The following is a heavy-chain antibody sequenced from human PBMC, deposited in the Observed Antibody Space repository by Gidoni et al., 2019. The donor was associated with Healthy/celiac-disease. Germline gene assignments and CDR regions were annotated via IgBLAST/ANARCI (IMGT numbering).Heavy chain of an antibody. Sequence: QLQLQESGPGLVKPSETLSLTCTVSGGSISSSSYYWGWIRQPPGKGLEWIGSIYYSGSTYYNPSLKSRVTISVDTSKNQFSLKLSSVTAADTAVYYCARLYCSSTSCSYYYYGMDVWGQGTTVTVSS. CDR3: ARLYCSSTSCSYYYYGMDV. V-gene: IGHV4-39*07. J-gene: IGHJ6*02. CDR1: GGSISSSSYY. D-gene: IGHD2-2*01. CDR2: IYYSGST.